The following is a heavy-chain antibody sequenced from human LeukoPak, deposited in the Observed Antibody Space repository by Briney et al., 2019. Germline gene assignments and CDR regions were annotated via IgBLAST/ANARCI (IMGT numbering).Heavy chain of an antibody. CDR2: MTGSGDST. J-gene: IGHJ4*02. CDR1: GFTFSSYA. V-gene: IGHV3-23*01. CDR3: AKTHTYYESSGYHSHFDY. D-gene: IGHD3-22*01. Sequence: GGSLRLSCAASGFTFSSYAMSWVRQAPGKGLEWVSSMTGSGDSTRYADSVKGRFTISRDNSQNTLYLQMNRLRAEDTAVYYCAKTHTYYESSGYHSHFDYWGQGTLVTVSS.